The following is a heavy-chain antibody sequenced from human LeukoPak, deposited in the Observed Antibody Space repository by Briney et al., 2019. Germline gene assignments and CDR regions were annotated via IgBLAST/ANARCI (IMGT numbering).Heavy chain of an antibody. J-gene: IGHJ6*02. CDR1: GFTFSSYW. CDR2: IQQDGSEE. D-gene: IGHD6-6*01. Sequence: GRSLRLSCAASGFTFSSYWMSWVRQAPGKGLEWVANIQQDGSEEVYVDSVKGRFTISRDNAKNSLFLQLNTLRAEDTAVYYCARDPYSSTWSYGMDVWGQGTTVTVSS. V-gene: IGHV3-7*05. CDR3: ARDPYSSTWSYGMDV.